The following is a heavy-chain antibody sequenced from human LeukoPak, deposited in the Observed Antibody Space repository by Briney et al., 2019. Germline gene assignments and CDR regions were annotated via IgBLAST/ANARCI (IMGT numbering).Heavy chain of an antibody. D-gene: IGHD3-10*01. Sequence: SVKVSCKASGGTFNSYAISWVRQAPGQGLEWMGGIIPIFGTTNYARKFRGRVTLTADKSTRTAYMELSSLRSDDTAVYYCARDSGERGSGSYLIAYWGQGTLVTVSS. V-gene: IGHV1-69*06. J-gene: IGHJ4*02. CDR1: GGTFNSYA. CDR3: ARDSGERGSGSYLIAY. CDR2: IIPIFGTT.